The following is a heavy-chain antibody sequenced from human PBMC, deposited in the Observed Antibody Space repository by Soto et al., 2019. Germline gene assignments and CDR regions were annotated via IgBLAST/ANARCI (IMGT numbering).Heavy chain of an antibody. V-gene: IGHV3-7*03. CDR2: IQQDGRER. D-gene: IGHD6-19*01. J-gene: IGHJ6*02. CDR3: AKARQAQSHYYYGMDV. Sequence: PGGSLRLSCEASGFTSGSYWMAWVRQAPGKGLEWVANIQQDGRERHYGDSVKGRFTISRDSSNNTLYLQMNSLRGEDTAIYYCAKARQAQSHYYYGMDVWGQGTPVTVSS. CDR1: GFTSGSYW.